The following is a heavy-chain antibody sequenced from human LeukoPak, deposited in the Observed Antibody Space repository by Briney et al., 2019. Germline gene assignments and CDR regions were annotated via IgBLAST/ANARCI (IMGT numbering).Heavy chain of an antibody. D-gene: IGHD3-9*01. CDR2: IYYSGST. CDR1: GGSISTSNYY. CDR3: ARGLVRYFDWPPTINWFDP. J-gene: IGHJ5*02. V-gene: IGHV4-61*01. Sequence: PSETLSLTCTVSGGSISTSNYYWSWIRQPPGKGLEWIGYIYYSGSTNYNPSLKSRVTISVDTSKNQFSLKLSSVTAADTAVYYCARGLVRYFDWPPTINWFDPWGQGTLVTVSS.